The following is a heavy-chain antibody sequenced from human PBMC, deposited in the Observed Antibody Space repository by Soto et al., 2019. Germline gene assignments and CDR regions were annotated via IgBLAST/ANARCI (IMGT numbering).Heavy chain of an antibody. CDR2: IIPFVGTP. D-gene: IGHD5-18*01. J-gene: IGHJ6*02. CDR3: ARGCQTNTEAGVYGMDL. Sequence: QAQLVQSGTEVRKHGSSVKVSCKASGGLISSYAIMWVRQAPGQGLEWVGDIIPFVGTPNYVQKFQGSVTISVDERSTTAFLELSRLTSQDAGVFYCARGCQTNTEAGVYGMDLWGQGTTVNVSS. CDR1: GGLISSYA. V-gene: IGHV1-69*01.